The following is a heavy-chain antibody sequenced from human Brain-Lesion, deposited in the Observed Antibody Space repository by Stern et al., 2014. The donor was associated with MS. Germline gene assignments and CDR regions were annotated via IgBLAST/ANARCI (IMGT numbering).Heavy chain of an antibody. J-gene: IGHJ5*02. D-gene: IGHD2-15*01. Sequence: QVQLQESGPGLVKPSETLSLTCTVAGGSVSSTSYAWAWIRQPPGKGLEWIGTIYYTGNTYYSPSLKSRLTISLDTSQNHSSLHRGSVTAADTAVYYCAGEEDIRYCSGGSCTGNWFDPWGQGTLVTVSS. CDR1: GGSVSSTSYA. CDR2: IYYTGNT. CDR3: AGEEDIRYCSGGSCTGNWFDP. V-gene: IGHV4-39*02.